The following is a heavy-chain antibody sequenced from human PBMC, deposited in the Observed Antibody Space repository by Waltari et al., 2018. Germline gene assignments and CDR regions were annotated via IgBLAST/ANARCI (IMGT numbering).Heavy chain of an antibody. CDR3: AKGLRGVMYLDAFDI. CDR1: GFTFSSYG. CDR2: ISYDGSNK. Sequence: QVQLVESGGGVVQPGRSLRLSCAASGFTFSSYGMHWVRQAPGKGVEWVAVISYDGSNKYYADSVKGRFTISRDNSKNTLYLQMNSLRAEDTAVYYCAKGLRGVMYLDAFDIWGQGTMVTVSS. V-gene: IGHV3-30*18. D-gene: IGHD3-10*01. J-gene: IGHJ3*02.